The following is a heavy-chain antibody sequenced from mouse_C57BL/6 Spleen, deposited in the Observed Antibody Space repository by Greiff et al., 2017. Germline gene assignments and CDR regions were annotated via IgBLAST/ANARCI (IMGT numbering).Heavy chain of an antibody. D-gene: IGHD1-1*01. J-gene: IGHJ3*01. CDR2: ILPGRGST. CDR1: GYTFTGYW. CDR3: ARSPFYYYGTSFAY. V-gene: IGHV1-9*01. Sequence: VQRVESGAELMKPGASVKLSCKATGYTFTGYWIEWVKQRPGHGLEWIGEILPGRGSTNYNEKFKGKATFTADTSSNTAYMQLSSLTTEDSAIYYCARSPFYYYGTSFAYWGQGTLVTVSA.